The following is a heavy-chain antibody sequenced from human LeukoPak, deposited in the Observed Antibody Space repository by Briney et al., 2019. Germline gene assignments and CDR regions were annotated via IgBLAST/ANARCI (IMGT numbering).Heavy chain of an antibody. V-gene: IGHV3-7*01. CDR3: ARATLGYCSSTSCYTGYFDY. CDR1: GFTFSSYW. D-gene: IGHD2-2*02. Sequence: GGSLRLSCAASGFTFSSYWMSWVRQAPGKGLEWVANIKQDGSEKYYVDSVKGRFTISRDNAKNSLYLQMNSLRAEDTAVYYCARATLGYCSSTSCYTGYFDYWGQGTLSPSPQ. J-gene: IGHJ4*02. CDR2: IKQDGSEK.